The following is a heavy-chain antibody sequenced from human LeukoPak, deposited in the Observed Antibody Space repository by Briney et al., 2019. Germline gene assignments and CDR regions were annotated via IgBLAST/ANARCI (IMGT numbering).Heavy chain of an antibody. CDR1: GDSVSNGNYY. J-gene: IGHJ4*02. D-gene: IGHD3-10*01. Sequence: SETLSLTCTVSGDSVSNGNYYWSWLRQPPGKALEGIGYIYYTGKTYYNPSLEGRVTILVDTSRNHFSVKLSSVTAADTAVYYCARSQNYYGSGDYWSQGTLVTVPS. CDR2: IYYTGKT. V-gene: IGHV4-61*03. CDR3: ARSQNYYGSGDY.